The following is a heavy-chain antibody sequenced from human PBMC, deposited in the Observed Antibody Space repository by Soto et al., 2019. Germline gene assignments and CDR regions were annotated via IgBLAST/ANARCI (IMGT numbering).Heavy chain of an antibody. D-gene: IGHD6-19*01. CDR2: IIPIFGTA. Sequence: SVKVSCKASGGTFSSYAISWVRQAPGQGLEWMGGIIPIFGTANYAQKFQGRVTITADESTSTAYMELSRLRSEDTAVYYCASRIAVAPGDFDIWVQGTMVTVS. CDR3: ASRIAVAPGDFDI. V-gene: IGHV1-69*13. CDR1: GGTFSSYA. J-gene: IGHJ3*02.